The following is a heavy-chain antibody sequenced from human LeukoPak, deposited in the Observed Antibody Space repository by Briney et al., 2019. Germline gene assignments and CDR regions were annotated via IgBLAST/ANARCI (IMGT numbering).Heavy chain of an antibody. CDR3: AKDGVAYSSGWNWFDP. J-gene: IGHJ5*02. D-gene: IGHD6-19*01. CDR1: GFTFSDYG. V-gene: IGHV3-23*01. CDR2: ISGSGGST. Sequence: GGSLRLSCVASGFTFSDYGMNWVRQAPGKGLEWVSAISGSGGSTYYADSVKGRFTISRDNSKNTLYLQMNSLRAEDTAVYYCAKDGVAYSSGWNWFDPWGQGTLVTVSS.